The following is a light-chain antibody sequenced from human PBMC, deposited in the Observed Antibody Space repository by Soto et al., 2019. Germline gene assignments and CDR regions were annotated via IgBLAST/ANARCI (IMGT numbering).Light chain of an antibody. V-gene: IGKV3-20*01. CDR1: QSVSSSY. CDR3: QQYGRSPWT. CDR2: GAS. Sequence: EIVLTQSPGTLSLSPGERATLSCRASQSVSSSYVAWYQQKPGQAPRLLIYGASSRATGIPDRFSGSGSGTDFTRTTSRLESEEFAVYYFQQYGRSPWTVGQGTKVDI. J-gene: IGKJ1*01.